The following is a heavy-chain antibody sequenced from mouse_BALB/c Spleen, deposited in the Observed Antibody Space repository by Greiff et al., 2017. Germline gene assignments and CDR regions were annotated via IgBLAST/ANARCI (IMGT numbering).Heavy chain of an antibody. V-gene: IGHV2-9*02. CDR1: GFSLTSYG. CDR3: ARAYDYDRAWFAY. D-gene: IGHD2-4*01. Sequence: VQGVESGPGLVAPSQSLSITCTVSGFSLTSYGVHWVRQPPGKGLEWLGVIWAGGSTNYNSALMSRLSISKDNSKSQVFLKMNSLQTDDTAMYYCARAYDYDRAWFAYWGQGTLVTVSA. J-gene: IGHJ3*01. CDR2: IWAGGST.